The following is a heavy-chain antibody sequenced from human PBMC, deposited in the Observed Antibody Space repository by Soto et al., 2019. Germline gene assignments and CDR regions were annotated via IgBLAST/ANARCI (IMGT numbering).Heavy chain of an antibody. CDR2: ISSSSSYI. V-gene: IGHV3-21*01. D-gene: IGHD2-15*01. Sequence: EVQLVESGGGLVKPGGSLRLSCAASGFTFSSYSMNWVRQAPGKGLEWVSSISSSSSYIYYADSVKGRFTISRDNAKNSLYLQMNSLRAEDMAVYYCAREPRGYCSGGSCYVGYWGQGTLVTVSS. J-gene: IGHJ4*02. CDR1: GFTFSSYS. CDR3: AREPRGYCSGGSCYVGY.